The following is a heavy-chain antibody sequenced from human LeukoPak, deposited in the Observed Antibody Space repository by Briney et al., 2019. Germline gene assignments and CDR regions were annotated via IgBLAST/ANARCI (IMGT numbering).Heavy chain of an antibody. Sequence: QPGGSLRLSCAASGFTFSSYDMHRVRQATGKGLEWVSAIGTAGDTYYPGSVKGRFTISRENAKNSLYLQMNSLRAGDTAVYYCARRGEDVYGDAFDIWGQGTMVTVSS. CDR2: IGTAGDT. D-gene: IGHD1-14*01. CDR1: GFTFSSYD. CDR3: ARRGEDVYGDAFDI. V-gene: IGHV3-13*01. J-gene: IGHJ3*02.